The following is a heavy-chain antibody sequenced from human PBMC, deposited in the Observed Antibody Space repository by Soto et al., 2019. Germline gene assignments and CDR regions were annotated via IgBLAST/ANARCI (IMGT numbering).Heavy chain of an antibody. Sequence: WETLSLTCTVSGGSVSSGDYFWSWLRQSPGKRLEWIAYIYYSGSTNYNPSLKSRATISVDTSKSQVSLTLTSMTAADAALYYCARSPNYYYYGFDVWGQGTAVTVSS. CDR2: IYYSGST. CDR1: GGSVSSGDYF. D-gene: IGHD3-10*01. CDR3: ARSPNYYYYGFDV. V-gene: IGHV4-61*08. J-gene: IGHJ6*02.